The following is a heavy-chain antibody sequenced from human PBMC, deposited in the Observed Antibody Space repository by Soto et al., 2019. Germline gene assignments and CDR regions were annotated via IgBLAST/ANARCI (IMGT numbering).Heavy chain of an antibody. CDR2: IWYDGSNK. CDR1: GFTFSSYG. CDR3: ARGGEMYSSSSGIFDY. V-gene: IGHV3-33*01. J-gene: IGHJ4*02. Sequence: QVQLVESGGGVVQPGRSLRLSCAASGFTFSSYGMHWVRQAPGKGLEWVAVIWYDGSNKYYADSVKGRFTISRDNSKNTLDLQMNSLRAEDTAVYYCARGGEMYSSSSGIFDYWGQGTLVTVSS. D-gene: IGHD6-6*01.